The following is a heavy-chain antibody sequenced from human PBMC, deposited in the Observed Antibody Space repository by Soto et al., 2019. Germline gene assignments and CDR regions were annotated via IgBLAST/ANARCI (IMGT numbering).Heavy chain of an antibody. CDR3: ATYSSLDY. D-gene: IGHD6-13*01. J-gene: IGHJ4*02. Sequence: EVQLVETGGCLIQPGGSLRLSCAASGFTVINNYMSWVRQAPGKGLEWVSLIYSGGSTYYADSVKGRFTISRDNSKNTLYLQMNSLRAEDTAVYYCATYSSLDYWGQGTLVTVSS. V-gene: IGHV3-53*02. CDR1: GFTVINNY. CDR2: IYSGGST.